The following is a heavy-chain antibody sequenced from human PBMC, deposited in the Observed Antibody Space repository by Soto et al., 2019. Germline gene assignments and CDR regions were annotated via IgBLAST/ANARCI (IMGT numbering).Heavy chain of an antibody. D-gene: IGHD3-22*01. CDR1: RFTFSSYV. J-gene: IGHJ3*02. Sequence: VGSLRLSCAASRFTFSSYVMSWVRQAPGKGLEWVSAISGSGGSTYYADSVKGRFTISRDNSKNTLYLQMNSLRAEDTAVYYCAKEKSYYYDSSGPTLGDAFDIWGQGTMVTVSS. V-gene: IGHV3-23*01. CDR2: ISGSGGST. CDR3: AKEKSYYYDSSGPTLGDAFDI.